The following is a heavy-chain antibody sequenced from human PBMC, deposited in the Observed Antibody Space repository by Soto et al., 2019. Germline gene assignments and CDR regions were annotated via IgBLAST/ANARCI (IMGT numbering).Heavy chain of an antibody. Sequence: PGGSMRLACAASGFTVSSNYMGWVRQAPGKGLEWVSVIYSGGSTYDADSVKGRFTISRDNSKNTLYLQMNSLRAEDTAVYYCATHSSSHPKYYYYGMDVWGQGTTVTVSS. J-gene: IGHJ6*02. CDR1: GFTVSSNY. V-gene: IGHV3-53*01. CDR3: ATHSSSHPKYYYYGMDV. CDR2: IYSGGST. D-gene: IGHD6-13*01.